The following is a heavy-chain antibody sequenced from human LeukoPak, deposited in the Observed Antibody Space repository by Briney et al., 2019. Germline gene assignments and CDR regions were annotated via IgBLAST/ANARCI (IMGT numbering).Heavy chain of an antibody. CDR2: IRSKANSYAT. D-gene: IGHD3-22*01. CDR3: TRTYYYDSSGRGGAFDI. CDR1: GFTFSGSA. J-gene: IGHJ3*02. V-gene: IGHV3-73*01. Sequence: GGSLRLSCAASGFTFSGSAMHWVRQASGKGLEWVGRIRSKANSYATVYAASVKGRFTISRDDSKNTAYLQMNSLKTEDTAVYYCTRTYYYDSSGRGGAFDIWGQGTMVTVSS.